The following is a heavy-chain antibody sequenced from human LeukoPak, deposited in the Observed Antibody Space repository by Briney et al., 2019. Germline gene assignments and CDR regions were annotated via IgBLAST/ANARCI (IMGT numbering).Heavy chain of an antibody. CDR3: ARAPITSPFYLDY. CDR2: INWSGGST. D-gene: IGHD2-2*01. CDR1: GFAFDEHG. V-gene: IGHV3-20*04. Sequence: GGSLRLSCTASGFAFDEHGMTWVRQVPGKGLEWVSGINWSGGSTGYADPVRGRFTISRDNAKNSLYLQMDSLRAEDTALYYCARAPITSPFYLDYWGQGTLVTVSS. J-gene: IGHJ4*02.